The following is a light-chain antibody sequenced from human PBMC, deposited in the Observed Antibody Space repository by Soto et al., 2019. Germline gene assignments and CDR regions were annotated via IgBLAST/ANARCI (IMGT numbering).Light chain of an antibody. CDR2: LND. CDR1: FSNIGDNA. Sequence: ALAQPPSGSATPGQRVNISCSGSFSNIGDNAVNWYQQLPGAAPKLLIYLNDQRPSGVPDRFSGSKSGTSASLAISGLQSEDEADYYCAAWDDSMHALFGTGTKVTVL. V-gene: IGLV1-44*01. J-gene: IGLJ1*01. CDR3: AAWDDSMHAL.